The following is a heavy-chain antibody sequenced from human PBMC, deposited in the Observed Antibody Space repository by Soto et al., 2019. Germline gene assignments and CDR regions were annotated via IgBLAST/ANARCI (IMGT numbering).Heavy chain of an antibody. CDR1: GFTFSDFA. V-gene: IGHV3-23*01. Sequence: EVQVLESGGGLVQPGGSLRLSCAATGFTFSDFAMSWVRQAPGKGLEWVSRIYGGGNGPHYADSVKGRVTISRDNSKNTLYLQMHSLRAEDTAVYYFAKMEGMDPWAYSFDYWGQGTLVTVSS. CDR3: AKMEGMDPWAYSFDY. D-gene: IGHD2-2*03. CDR2: IYGGGNGP. J-gene: IGHJ4*02.